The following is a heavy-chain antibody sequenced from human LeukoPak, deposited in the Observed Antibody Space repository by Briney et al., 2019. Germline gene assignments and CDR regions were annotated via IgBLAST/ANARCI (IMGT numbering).Heavy chain of an antibody. J-gene: IGHJ3*02. CDR2: IYHSGST. CDR3: ARTYDSSGYAFDI. D-gene: IGHD3-22*01. Sequence: PSETLSLTCAVSGGSISSSNWWSWVRQPPGKGLEWIGEIYHSGSTNYNPSLKSRVTISVDKSKNQFSLKLSSVTAADTAVYYCARTYDSSGYAFDIWGQGTMVTVSS. CDR1: GGSISSSNW. V-gene: IGHV4-4*02.